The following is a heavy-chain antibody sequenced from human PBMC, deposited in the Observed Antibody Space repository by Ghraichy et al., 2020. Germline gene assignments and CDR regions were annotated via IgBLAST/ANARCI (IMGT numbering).Heavy chain of an antibody. J-gene: IGHJ3*02. D-gene: IGHD4-23*01. CDR2: ISAYNGNT. CDR3: ARDEGRYGGNPSDAFDI. CDR1: GYTFTSYG. V-gene: IGHV1-18*01. Sequence: ASVKVSCKASGYTFTSYGISWVRQAPGQGLEWIGWISAYNGNTNYAQKLQGRVTMTTDTSTSTAYMELRSLRSDDTAVYYCARDEGRYGGNPSDAFDIWGQGTMVTVSS.